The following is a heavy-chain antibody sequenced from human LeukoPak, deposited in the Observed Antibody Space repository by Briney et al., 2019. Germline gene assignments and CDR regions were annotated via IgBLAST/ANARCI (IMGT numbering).Heavy chain of an antibody. Sequence: GGSLRLSCAASGFTVSSNYMSWVRQALGKGLEWVSVIYSGGSTYYADSVKGRFTISRDNSKNTLYLQMNSLRAEDTAVYYCARAPPSYCSSTSCYGPLYFDYWGQGTLVTVSS. CDR2: IYSGGST. CDR1: GFTVSSNY. CDR3: ARAPPSYCSSTSCYGPLYFDY. D-gene: IGHD2-2*01. V-gene: IGHV3-53*01. J-gene: IGHJ4*02.